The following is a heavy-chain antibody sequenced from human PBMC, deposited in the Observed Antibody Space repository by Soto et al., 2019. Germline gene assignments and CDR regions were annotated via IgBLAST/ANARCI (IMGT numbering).Heavy chain of an antibody. V-gene: IGHV1-18*01. CDR1: GYTFTSYG. D-gene: IGHD2-15*01. J-gene: IGHJ6*02. CDR2: ISAYNGNT. Sequence: ASVKVSCKASGYTFTSYGISWVRQAPGQGLEWMGWISAYNGNTNYAQKLQGRVTMTTGTSTSTAYMELRSLRSDDTAVYYCAREGDIVVSPGDNYYYYYGMDVWGQGTTVTVSS. CDR3: AREGDIVVSPGDNYYYYYGMDV.